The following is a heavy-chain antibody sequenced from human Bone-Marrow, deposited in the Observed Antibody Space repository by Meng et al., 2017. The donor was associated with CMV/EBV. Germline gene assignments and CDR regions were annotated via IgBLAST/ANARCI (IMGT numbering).Heavy chain of an antibody. D-gene: IGHD3-22*01. V-gene: IGHV4-38-2*02. CDR3: ARITGIYDSSGYYGYYFDY. Sequence: SETLSLTCTVSGYSISSSYYWGWIRQPPGKGLEWIGSIYYSGSTYYNPSLKSRVTISVDTSKNQFSLKLSSVTAADTAVYYCARITGIYDSSGYYGYYFDYWGQGTLVTVSS. J-gene: IGHJ4*02. CDR1: GYSISSSYY. CDR2: IYYSGST.